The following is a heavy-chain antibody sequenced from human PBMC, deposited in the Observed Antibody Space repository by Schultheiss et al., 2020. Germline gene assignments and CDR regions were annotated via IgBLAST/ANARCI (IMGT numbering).Heavy chain of an antibody. V-gene: IGHV3-9*01. Sequence: GGSLRLSCAASGFTFDDYAMHWVRQAPGKGLEWVSGISWNSGSIGYADSVKGRFTISRDNAKNSLYLQMNSLRAEDTALYYCAKDMEGSGSHPLLSDYYYYYGMDVWGQGTTVTVSS. D-gene: IGHD3-10*01. CDR1: GFTFDDYA. CDR3: AKDMEGSGSHPLLSDYYYYYGMDV. CDR2: ISWNSGSI. J-gene: IGHJ6*02.